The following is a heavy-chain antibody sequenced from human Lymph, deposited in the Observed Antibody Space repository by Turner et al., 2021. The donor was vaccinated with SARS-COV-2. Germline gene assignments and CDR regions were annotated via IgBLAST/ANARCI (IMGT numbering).Heavy chain of an antibody. J-gene: IGHJ6*02. V-gene: IGHV3-53*01. CDR3: ARDLHLYGMDV. CDR1: GFIVRSNS. CDR2: IYNGGST. D-gene: IGHD4-4*01. Sequence: EVQLVESGGGLIQPGGSLRLSCAASGFIVRSNSMHWARQGPGKGLELVSIIYNGGSTYYANSVKGRFTISRDNSKITLYLQMNSLRAEDTAGYYCARDLHLYGMDVWGQGTTVTVSS.